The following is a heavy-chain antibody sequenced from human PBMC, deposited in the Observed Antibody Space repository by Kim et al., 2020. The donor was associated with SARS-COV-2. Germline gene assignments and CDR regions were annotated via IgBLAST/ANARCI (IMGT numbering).Heavy chain of an antibody. CDR2: IYYSGST. CDR1: GGSISSYY. Sequence: SETLSLTCTVSGGSISSYYWSWIRQPPGKGLEWIGYIYYSGSTNYNPSLKSRVTISVDTSKNQFSLKLSSVTAADTAVYYCARDIGGSSAALVPDWYFDLWGRSTLVTVSS. CDR3: ARDIGGSSAALVPDWYFDL. J-gene: IGHJ2*01. D-gene: IGHD1-26*01. V-gene: IGHV4-59*13.